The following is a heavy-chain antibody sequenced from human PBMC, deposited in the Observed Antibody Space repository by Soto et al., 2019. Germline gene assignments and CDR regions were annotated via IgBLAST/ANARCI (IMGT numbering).Heavy chain of an antibody. J-gene: IGHJ3*01. CDR1: GFTFTTYA. CDR2: ISQVGSNK. CDR3: ARPPQAGWAFDV. Sequence: QVQLVESGGGVVQPGMSLRLSCAASGFTFTTYAMYWIRQAPGKGLEWVASISQVGSNKYYTDSVKGRFTISRDNSENTVYLQMNSLTPEDTAVYFCARPPQAGWAFDVWGQGTMVTVSS. V-gene: IGHV3-30-3*01.